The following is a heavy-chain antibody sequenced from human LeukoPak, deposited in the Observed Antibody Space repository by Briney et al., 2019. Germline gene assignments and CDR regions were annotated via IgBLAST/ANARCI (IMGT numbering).Heavy chain of an antibody. CDR2: ISGGSSFT. V-gene: IGHV3-21*01. CDR1: GFTFSSYS. Sequence: KPGGSLRLSCAASGFTFSSYSMNWVRQAPGKGLEWVSYISGGSSFTYYADSVKGRFTISRDNAKNSLYLQMNSLRAEDTAVYYCARDPTWGQGTLVTVSS. J-gene: IGHJ5*02. CDR3: ARDPT.